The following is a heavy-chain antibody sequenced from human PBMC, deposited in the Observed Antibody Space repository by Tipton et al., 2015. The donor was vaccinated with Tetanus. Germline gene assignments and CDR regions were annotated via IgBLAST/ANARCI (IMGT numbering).Heavy chain of an antibody. CDR2: IWYDGTTT. D-gene: IGHD4-17*01. CDR1: GFSFSTYN. V-gene: IGHV3-33*01. J-gene: IGHJ1*01. Sequence: SLRLSCATSGFSFSTYNFHWARQAPGKGLEWVAVIWYDGTTTYYADSVKGRFTISRDNSKNTLFLQMNRLRAEDTAVYYCARETSLTTSYWGQGTLVTVSS. CDR3: ARETSLTTSY.